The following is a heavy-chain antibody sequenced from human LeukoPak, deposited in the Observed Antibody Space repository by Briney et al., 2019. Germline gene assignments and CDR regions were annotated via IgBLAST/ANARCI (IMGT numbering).Heavy chain of an antibody. J-gene: IGHJ4*02. CDR2: ISGSGGST. V-gene: IGHV3-23*01. D-gene: IGHD6-19*01. CDR1: GFTFSSYT. Sequence: PGGSLRLSCAASGFTFSSYTITWARQAPGKGLEWVSSISGSGGSTYYADSVKGRFTISRDNSKNTLFLQMNSLRAEDTAIYYCAKRNSGWNFDYWGQGTLVTVSS. CDR3: AKRNSGWNFDY.